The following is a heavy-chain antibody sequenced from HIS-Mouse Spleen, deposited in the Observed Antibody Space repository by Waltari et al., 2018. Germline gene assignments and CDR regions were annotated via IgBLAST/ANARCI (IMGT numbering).Heavy chain of an antibody. D-gene: IGHD7-27*01. CDR3: ARVRTGDPSYWYFDL. CDR2: INHSGST. CDR1: GGSFSGYY. J-gene: IGHJ2*01. Sequence: QVQLQQWGAGLLKPSETLSLTCAVYGGSFSGYYWSWIRQPPGKGREWIGEINHSGSTNYSPSLKCRVPLSVDTSKNQFSLTLSSVTAADTAVYYCARVRTGDPSYWYFDLWGRGTLVTVSS. V-gene: IGHV4-34*01.